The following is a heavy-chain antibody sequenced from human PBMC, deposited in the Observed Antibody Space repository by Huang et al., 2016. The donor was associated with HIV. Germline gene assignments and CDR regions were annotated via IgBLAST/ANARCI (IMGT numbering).Heavy chain of an antibody. CDR1: GDSISSQY. Sequence: QVQLQESGPGLVKPSETLSLTCAVSGDSISSQYWSWIRQPPGKGLEWIGSIFYGGSTNYNPSLKSRGTMSVYTSKNRFSLKLTSVTAADTAVYYCARESAASRYFDYWGLGTLVAVSS. J-gene: IGHJ4*02. CDR3: ARESAASRYFDY. CDR2: IFYGGST. V-gene: IGHV4-59*11.